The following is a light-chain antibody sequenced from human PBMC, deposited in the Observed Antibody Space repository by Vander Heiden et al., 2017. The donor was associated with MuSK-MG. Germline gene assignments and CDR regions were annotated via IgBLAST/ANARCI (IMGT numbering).Light chain of an antibody. Sequence: SSELTQDPAVSVALGQTVRITCQGDSLRSYYASWYQQKPGQAPGLVIYGKNNRPSGIPDRFSGSSSGNTASLTITGAQAEDEADYYCNSRDSSGNHEDVVFGGGTKLTVL. CDR1: SLRSYY. V-gene: IGLV3-19*01. CDR2: GKN. CDR3: NSRDSSGNHEDVV. J-gene: IGLJ2*01.